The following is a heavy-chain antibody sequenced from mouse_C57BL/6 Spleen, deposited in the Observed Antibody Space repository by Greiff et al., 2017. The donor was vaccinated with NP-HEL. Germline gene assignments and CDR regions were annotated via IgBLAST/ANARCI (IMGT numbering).Heavy chain of an antibody. D-gene: IGHD4-1*01. Sequence: VQLKESGPELVKPGASVKMSCKASGYTFTDYNMHWVKQSHGKSLEWIGYINPNNGGTSYNQKFKGKATLTVNKSSSTAYMELRSLTSEDSAVYYGARTELGRYGWYFDVWGTGTTVTVSS. CDR3: ARTELGRYGWYFDV. V-gene: IGHV1-22*01. J-gene: IGHJ1*03. CDR1: GYTFTDYN. CDR2: INPNNGGT.